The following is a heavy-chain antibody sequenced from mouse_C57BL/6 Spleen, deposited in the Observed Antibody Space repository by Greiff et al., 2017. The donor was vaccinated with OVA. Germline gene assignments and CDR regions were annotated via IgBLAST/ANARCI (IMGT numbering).Heavy chain of an antibody. V-gene: IGHV5-17*01. J-gene: IGHJ1*03. CDR2: ISSGSSTI. CDR3: ARPLTGTSYWYFDV. D-gene: IGHD4-1*01. Sequence: EVQVVESGGGLVKPGGSLKLSCAASGFTFSDYGMHWVRQAPEKGLEWVAYISSGSSTIYYADTVKGRFTIARDNAKNTLFLQMTSLRSEDTAMYYCARPLTGTSYWYFDVWGTGTTVTVSS. CDR1: GFTFSDYG.